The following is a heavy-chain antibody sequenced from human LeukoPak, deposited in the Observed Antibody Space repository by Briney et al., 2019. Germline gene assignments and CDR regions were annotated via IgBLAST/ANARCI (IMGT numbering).Heavy chain of an antibody. CDR1: RFTFSSYG. V-gene: IGHV3-30*03. Sequence: GGSLRLSCAASRFTFSSYGMHWVRQAPGKGLEWVAVISYDGSNKYYADSVKGRFTISRDNSKNTLYLQMNSLRAEDTAVYYCARGAYDYVWGSLIDYWGQGTLVTVSS. CDR2: ISYDGSNK. J-gene: IGHJ4*02. CDR3: ARGAYDYVWGSLIDY. D-gene: IGHD3-16*01.